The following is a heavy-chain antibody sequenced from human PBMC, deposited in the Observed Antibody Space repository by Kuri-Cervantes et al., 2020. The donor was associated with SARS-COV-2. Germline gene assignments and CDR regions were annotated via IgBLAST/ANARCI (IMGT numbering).Heavy chain of an antibody. Sequence: ASVKVSCKASGYTFSTFRVYYIYWVRQAPGQGLEWMGWINPNSGGTNYAQKSQGWVTMTRDTSINTAYMELSRLRSDDMAVYYCAGGMVRGIIQYYYYPMDVWGQGTTVTVSS. V-gene: IGHV1-2*04. CDR2: INPNSGGT. CDR3: AGGMVRGIIQYYYYPMDV. D-gene: IGHD3-10*01. J-gene: IGHJ6*02. CDR1: GYTFSTFRVYY.